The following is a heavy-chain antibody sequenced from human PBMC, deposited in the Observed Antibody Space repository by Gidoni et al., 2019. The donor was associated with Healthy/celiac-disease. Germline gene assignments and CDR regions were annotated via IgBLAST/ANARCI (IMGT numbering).Heavy chain of an antibody. D-gene: IGHD5-18*01. CDR3: ARQDIRGYSSMESD. Sequence: QLQLPASGPGLVKPSETLSLTCTVSGGSIRRSSYYWGWIRQPPGKGLEWIGSIYYSGSTYYNPSLKSRVTISVDTSKNQFSLKLSSVTAADTAVYYCARQDIRGYSSMESDWGQGTLVTVSS. J-gene: IGHJ4*02. CDR1: GGSIRRSSYY. V-gene: IGHV4-39*01. CDR2: IYYSGST.